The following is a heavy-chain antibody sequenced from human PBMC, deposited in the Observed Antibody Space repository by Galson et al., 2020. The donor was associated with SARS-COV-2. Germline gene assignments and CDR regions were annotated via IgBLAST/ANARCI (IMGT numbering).Heavy chain of an antibody. V-gene: IGHV2-70*01. D-gene: IGHD3-10*01. J-gene: IGHJ6*02. CDR1: GFSLSTSGMC. CDR2: IDWDDDK. Sequence: SGPTLVKPTQTLTLTCTFSGFSLSTSGMCVSWIRQPPGKALEWLALIDWDDDKYYSTSLKTRLTISKDTSKNQVVLTMTNMDPVDTATYYWSRIPIGGGLLEPSDYSYGMDVWGQGPTVTVSS. CDR3: SRIPIGGGLLEPSDYSYGMDV.